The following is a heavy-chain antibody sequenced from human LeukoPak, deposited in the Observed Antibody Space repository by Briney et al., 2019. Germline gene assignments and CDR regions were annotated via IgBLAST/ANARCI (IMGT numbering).Heavy chain of an antibody. D-gene: IGHD1-26*01. CDR1: GFIFSSYS. Sequence: PGGSLRLSCAASGFIFSSYSMNWVRQAPGKGLEWVANIKRDGSEKYYVDSVKGRFTISRDNAKNSLYLQMNSLRAEDTAVYYCARPGQWELPSSPDYWGQGTLVTVSS. J-gene: IGHJ4*02. CDR2: IKRDGSEK. V-gene: IGHV3-7*01. CDR3: ARPGQWELPSSPDY.